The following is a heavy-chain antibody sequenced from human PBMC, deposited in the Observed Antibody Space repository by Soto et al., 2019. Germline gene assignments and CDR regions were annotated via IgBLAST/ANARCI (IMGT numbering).Heavy chain of an antibody. CDR1: GGSFSGYY. CDR2: INHSGST. D-gene: IGHD3-10*01. Sequence: QVQLQQWGAGLLKPSETLSLTCAVYGGSFSGYYWSWIRQPPGKGLEWIGEINHSGSTNYNPSLKSRVTISVDTSKNQFALKLSSVTAADTAVYYCARGHGITMVRGGPRPAYFDYWGQGTLVTVSS. J-gene: IGHJ4*02. V-gene: IGHV4-34*01. CDR3: ARGHGITMVRGGPRPAYFDY.